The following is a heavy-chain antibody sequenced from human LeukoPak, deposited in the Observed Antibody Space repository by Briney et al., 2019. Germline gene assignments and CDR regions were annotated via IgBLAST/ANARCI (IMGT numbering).Heavy chain of an antibody. Sequence: PGGSLRLSCAASGFTFSSYGMHWVRQAPGKGLEWVAVISYDGSNKYYADSVKGRFSISRDISKNTLLLQMNSLRAEDTAVYYCARRRYDWGGDFANWGQGTLVTVSS. CDR1: GFTFSSYG. CDR2: ISYDGSNK. CDR3: ARRRYDWGGDFAN. D-gene: IGHD3-16*01. J-gene: IGHJ4*02. V-gene: IGHV3-30*03.